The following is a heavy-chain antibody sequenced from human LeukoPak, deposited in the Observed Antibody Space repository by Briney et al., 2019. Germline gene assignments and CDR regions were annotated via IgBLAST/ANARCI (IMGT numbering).Heavy chain of an antibody. CDR1: GFIFSAYG. Sequence: GGSLRLSCAASGFIFSAYGMRWVRQAPGKGLEWVAVVWYDGGNKYYADSVKGRFTISRDNSKNTLYLQMNSLRAEDTALYYCARDLNLPDAFDVWGQGTMVTVSS. V-gene: IGHV3-33*01. D-gene: IGHD1-14*01. J-gene: IGHJ3*01. CDR2: VWYDGGNK. CDR3: ARDLNLPDAFDV.